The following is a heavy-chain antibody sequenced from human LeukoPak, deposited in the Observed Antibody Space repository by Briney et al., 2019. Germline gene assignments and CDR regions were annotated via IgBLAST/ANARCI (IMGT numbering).Heavy chain of an antibody. V-gene: IGHV3-48*03. J-gene: IGHJ4*02. CDR1: GFTFSSYE. CDR2: ISDSGSTI. Sequence: GGSLRLSCAASGFTFSSYEMNWVRQAPGKGLEWVSYISDSGSTIHYADSVKGRFTISRDNAKNSLYLQMNSLRAEDTAVYYCAGELGYCRGGDYSGQGTLVTVSS. D-gene: IGHD2-15*01. CDR3: AGELGYCRGGDY.